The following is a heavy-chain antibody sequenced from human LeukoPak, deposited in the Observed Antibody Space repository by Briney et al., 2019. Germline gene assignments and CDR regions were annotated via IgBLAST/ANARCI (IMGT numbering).Heavy chain of an antibody. CDR3: ATYRQVLLPFES. D-gene: IGHD2-8*02. V-gene: IGHV3-23*01. Sequence: GGSLRLSCAASGSTFSTFAMIWVRQPPGKGLEWVSSIFPSGSEIHYADSVRGRFTISRDNSKSTLSLQMNSLRAEDTAIYYCATYRQVLLPFESWGQGTLVTVSS. CDR1: GSTFSTFA. J-gene: IGHJ4*02. CDR2: IFPSGSEI.